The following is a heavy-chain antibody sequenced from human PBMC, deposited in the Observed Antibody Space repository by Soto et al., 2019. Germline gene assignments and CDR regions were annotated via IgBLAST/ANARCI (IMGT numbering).Heavy chain of an antibody. J-gene: IGHJ4*02. Sequence: QVQLVQSGAEVKKPGASVKVSCKASGYTFTSYGISWVRQAPGQGLEWMGWISAYNGNTNYAQKLQGRVTMTTDTSTSTAYMELRSLRSDDTAVYYCAIDSTLWVATIIRLPTPNGHFDYWGQGTLVTVSS. V-gene: IGHV1-18*01. CDR3: AIDSTLWVATIIRLPTPNGHFDY. CDR2: ISAYNGNT. D-gene: IGHD5-12*01. CDR1: GYTFTSYG.